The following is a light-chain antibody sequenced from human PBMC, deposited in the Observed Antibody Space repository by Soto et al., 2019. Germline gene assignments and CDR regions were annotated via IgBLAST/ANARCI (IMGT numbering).Light chain of an antibody. CDR2: KAS. V-gene: IGKV1-5*03. Sequence: DIQMTHSPSTLSGSVGDRVTITCRASQTISSWLAWYQQKPGKAPKLLIYKASTLKSGVPPRLSGSRSGTEFTLTISSLQPDDFATYYCQHYNSYSEAFGQGTKVDIK. J-gene: IGKJ1*01. CDR1: QTISSW. CDR3: QHYNSYSEA.